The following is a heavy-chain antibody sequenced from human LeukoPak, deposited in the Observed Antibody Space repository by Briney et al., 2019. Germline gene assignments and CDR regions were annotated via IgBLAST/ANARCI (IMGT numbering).Heavy chain of an antibody. J-gene: IGHJ4*02. CDR1: GGSISSHY. D-gene: IGHD3-10*01. V-gene: IGHV4-59*11. CDR3: AARWFGELLSFDY. CDR2: IYYSGST. Sequence: SETLSLTCTVSGGSISSHYWSWIRQPPGRGLEWIGYIYYSGSTNYNPSLKSRVTISVDTSKNQFSLKLSSVTAADTAVYYCAARWFGELLSFDYWGQGTLVTVSS.